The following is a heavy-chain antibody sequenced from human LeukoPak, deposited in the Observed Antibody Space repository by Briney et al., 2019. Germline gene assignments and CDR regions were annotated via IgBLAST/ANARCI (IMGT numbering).Heavy chain of an antibody. V-gene: IGHV3-7*01. Sequence: GGSLRLSCAASGFTFSSYWMSWVRQAPGKGLEWVANIKQDGSEKYYVDSVKGRFTISRDNAKNSLYLQMNSLRAEDTAVYYCARVVGWYSSSGNKGGLDYWGQGTLVTVSS. J-gene: IGHJ4*02. CDR2: IKQDGSEK. D-gene: IGHD6-13*01. CDR1: GFTFSSYW. CDR3: ARVVGWYSSSGNKGGLDY.